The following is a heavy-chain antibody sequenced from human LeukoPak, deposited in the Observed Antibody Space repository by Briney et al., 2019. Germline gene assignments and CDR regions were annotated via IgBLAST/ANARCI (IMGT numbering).Heavy chain of an antibody. Sequence: GGSLRLSCAASGFTFSSYEMNWVRQAPGKGLEWVPYISSSGSTIYYADSVKGRFTISRDNAKNSLYLQMNSLRAEDTAVYYCARDSGRGYGMDVWGKGTTVTVSS. V-gene: IGHV3-48*03. CDR2: ISSSGSTI. CDR1: GFTFSSYE. D-gene: IGHD2-15*01. J-gene: IGHJ6*04. CDR3: ARDSGRGYGMDV.